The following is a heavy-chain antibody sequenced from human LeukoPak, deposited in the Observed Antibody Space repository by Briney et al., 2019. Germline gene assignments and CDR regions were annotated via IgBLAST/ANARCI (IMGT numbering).Heavy chain of an antibody. CDR1: GFTFSSYW. J-gene: IGHJ4*02. CDR3: AREEENNYYDSSGYYYSY. Sequence: GGSLRLSCAASGFTFSSYWMSWVRQAPGKGLEWVANIKQDGSEKYYVDSVKGLFTIARDNAKNSLYLQMNSLRAEDTAVYYCAREEENNYYDSSGYYYSYWGQGTLVTVSS. CDR2: IKQDGSEK. D-gene: IGHD3-22*01. V-gene: IGHV3-7*01.